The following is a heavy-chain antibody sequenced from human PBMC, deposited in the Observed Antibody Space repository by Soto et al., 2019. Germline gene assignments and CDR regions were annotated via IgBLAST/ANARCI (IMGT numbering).Heavy chain of an antibody. V-gene: IGHV3-21*01. CDR2: ISSSSSYI. J-gene: IGHJ6*02. CDR1: GFTFSSYS. Sequence: EVQLVESGGGLVKPGGSLRLSCAASGFTFSSYSMNWVRQAPGKGLEWVSSISSSSSYIYYADSVKGRFTISRDNAKNTLYLQMNSLRAEDTAVYYCARDTYYYYGMDVWGQGTTVTVSS. CDR3: ARDTYYYYGMDV.